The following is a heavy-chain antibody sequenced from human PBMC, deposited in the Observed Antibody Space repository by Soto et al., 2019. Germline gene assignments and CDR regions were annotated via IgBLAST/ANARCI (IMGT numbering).Heavy chain of an antibody. Sequence: GASVKVSCKASGGTFSSYAISWVRQAPGQGLEWMGGIIPIFGTANYAQKFQGRVTITADESTSTAYMELSSLRSEDTAVYYCAKPKYSGSYLFDYWGQGTLVTVSS. D-gene: IGHD1-26*01. CDR1: GGTFSSYA. CDR2: IIPIFGTA. J-gene: IGHJ4*02. V-gene: IGHV1-69*13. CDR3: AKPKYSGSYLFDY.